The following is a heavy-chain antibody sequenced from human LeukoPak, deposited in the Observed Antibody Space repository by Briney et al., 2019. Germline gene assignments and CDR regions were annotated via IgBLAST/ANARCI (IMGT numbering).Heavy chain of an antibody. J-gene: IGHJ6*03. D-gene: IGHD3-3*01. CDR2: IYYSGST. CDR3: EGLPGEWLLSNYHNYHTDV. Sequence: SETLSLTCAVSGGSISSYYWSWIRQPPGKGLEWIGYIYYSGSTSYNPSLKSRVTISVDTSKNQFPLKLSSVTATDTAVYYCEGLPGEWLLSNYHNYHTDVWGKGTTVTVSS. V-gene: IGHV4-59*01. CDR1: GGSISSYY.